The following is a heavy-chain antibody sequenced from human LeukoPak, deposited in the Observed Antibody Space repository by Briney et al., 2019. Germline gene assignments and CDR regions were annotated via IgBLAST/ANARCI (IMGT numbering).Heavy chain of an antibody. CDR2: INGDGECT. D-gene: IGHD1-26*01. CDR3: AQRGVQGYMDV. J-gene: IGHJ6*03. V-gene: IGHV3-20*04. Sequence: GGSLRLSCEDSGYSFGGFYMHWVRQAPGKGLEWVASINGDGECTVYAASVKGRFTISRDNSNNMLNLQMSSLRAEDTALYYCAQRGVQGYMDVWGKGTTVIVSS. CDR1: GYSFGGFY.